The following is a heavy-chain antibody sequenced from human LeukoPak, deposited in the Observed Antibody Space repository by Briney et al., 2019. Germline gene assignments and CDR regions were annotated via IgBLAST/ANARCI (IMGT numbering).Heavy chain of an antibody. V-gene: IGHV3-21*04. CDR2: ISSSGSNI. CDR1: GFIFTSYG. CDR3: ARDAVMGATPFYFDS. J-gene: IGHJ4*02. D-gene: IGHD2-15*01. Sequence: GGSLRLSCTASGFIFTSYGMIWVRQAPGKGLEWVSYISSSGSNIFYPDSVKGRFTISRDQATDSVFLQMNSLRAEDTALYFCARDAVMGATPFYFDSWGQGALVTVSS.